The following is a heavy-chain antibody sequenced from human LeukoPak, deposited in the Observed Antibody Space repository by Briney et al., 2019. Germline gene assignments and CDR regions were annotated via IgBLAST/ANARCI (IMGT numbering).Heavy chain of an antibody. J-gene: IGHJ4*02. CDR2: IRYDGSNK. CDR3: AKDSSGSSWYWDY. CDR1: GFSFSSYG. Sequence: GGSLRLSCAASGFSFSSYGMHWVRQAPGKGLEWVTFIRYDGSNKYYADSVKGRFTISRDNSKNTLYLQMNSLRTEDTAVYYCAKDSSGSSWYWDYWGQGTLVAVSS. V-gene: IGHV3-30*02. D-gene: IGHD6-13*01.